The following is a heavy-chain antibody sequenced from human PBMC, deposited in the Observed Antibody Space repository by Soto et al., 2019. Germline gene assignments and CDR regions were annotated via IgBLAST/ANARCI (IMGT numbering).Heavy chain of an antibody. D-gene: IGHD6-19*01. V-gene: IGHV1-69*13. Sequence: GASVKVSCKASGGTFSIYAISWVRQALGQGLEWMGGIIPIFGTANYAQKFQGRVTITADESTSTAYMELSSLRSEDTAVYYCATYSSGWYVGCDYWGQGTLVTVSS. CDR1: GGTFSIYA. CDR2: IIPIFGTA. CDR3: ATYSSGWYVGCDY. J-gene: IGHJ4*02.